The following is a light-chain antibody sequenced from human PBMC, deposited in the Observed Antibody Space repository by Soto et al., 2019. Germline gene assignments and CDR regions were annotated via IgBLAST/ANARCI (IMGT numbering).Light chain of an antibody. CDR2: EGS. J-gene: IGLJ1*01. V-gene: IGLV2-23*01. CDR1: SSDVGSYNL. CDR3: CSYAGSSTSLYV. Sequence: QSALTQPASVSGSPGQSITISCTGTSSDVGSYNLVSWYQQHPGKAPKLMIYEGSKRPSGVSNRFSGSKSGNTASLTISGLQAEDVADYYCCSYAGSSTSLYVFGTGTKVTV.